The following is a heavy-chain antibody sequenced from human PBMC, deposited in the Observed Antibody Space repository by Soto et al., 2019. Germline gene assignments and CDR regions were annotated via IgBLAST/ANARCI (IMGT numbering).Heavy chain of an antibody. CDR1: GGTFSSYA. Sequence: QVQLVQSGAEVKKPGSSVKVSCKASGGTFSSYAISWVRQAPGQGLEWMGGIIPIFGTANYAQKFQGRVTITADKSTSTAYMEVSSLRSEDTGGDYCARERDSSGWYYYGMDRWGQGTTVTVSS. CDR2: IIPIFGTA. CDR3: ARERDSSGWYYYGMDR. J-gene: IGHJ6*02. D-gene: IGHD6-19*01. V-gene: IGHV1-69*06.